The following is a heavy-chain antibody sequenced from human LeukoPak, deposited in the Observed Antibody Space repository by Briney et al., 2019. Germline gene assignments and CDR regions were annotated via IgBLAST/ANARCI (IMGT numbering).Heavy chain of an antibody. V-gene: IGHV4-4*02. CDR2: IYHSGST. Sequence: PSGTLSLTCAVSGGSISSSDWWGWVRQPPGKGLEWIGEIYHSGSTNYNPSLKSRVTISVDKSKNQFSLKLSSVTAADTAVYYCARTYYYDSSGSRPLDYWGQGTLVTVSS. J-gene: IGHJ4*02. D-gene: IGHD3-22*01. CDR3: ARTYYYDSSGSRPLDY. CDR1: GGSISSSDW.